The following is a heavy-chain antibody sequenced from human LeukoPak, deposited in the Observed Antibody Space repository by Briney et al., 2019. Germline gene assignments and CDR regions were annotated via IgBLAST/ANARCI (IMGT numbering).Heavy chain of an antibody. CDR2: IYPGDSDT. V-gene: IGHV5-51*01. Sequence: GESLKISCKGSGYSFTSCWIGWVRQMPGKGLEWMGIIYPGDSDTRYSPSFQGQVTISADKSISTAYLQWSSLKASDTAMYYCATLPSRSRYYFDYWGQGTLVTVSS. CDR1: GYSFTSCW. CDR3: ATLPSRSRYYFDY. J-gene: IGHJ4*02.